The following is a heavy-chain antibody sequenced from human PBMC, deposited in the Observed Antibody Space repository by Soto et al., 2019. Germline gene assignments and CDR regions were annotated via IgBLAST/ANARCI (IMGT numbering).Heavy chain of an antibody. CDR3: ARDRGGCSSASCYQDDAFDI. J-gene: IGHJ3*02. V-gene: IGHV3-48*03. Sequence: QTVGSLRLSCAASGFTFSSYEMNWVRQAPGKGLEWVSYISSSGSTIYYADSVKGRFTISRDNAKNSLYLQMNSLRAEDTAVYYCARDRGGCSSASCYQDDAFDIWGQGTMVTVSS. CDR2: ISSSGSTI. D-gene: IGHD2-2*01. CDR1: GFTFSSYE.